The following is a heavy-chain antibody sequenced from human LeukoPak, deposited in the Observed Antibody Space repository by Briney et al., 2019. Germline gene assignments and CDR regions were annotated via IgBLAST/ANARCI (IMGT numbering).Heavy chain of an antibody. D-gene: IGHD3-16*02. J-gene: IGHJ3*02. CDR3: ARGYDYVWGSYRPNDAFDI. V-gene: IGHV1-8*01. Sequence: ASVKVSCKASGYTFTSYDINWVRQATGQGLEWMGWMNPNSGNTGYAQKFQGRVTMTRNTSISTAYMELSSLRSEDTAVYYCARGYDYVWGSYRPNDAFDIWGQGTMVTVSS. CDR1: GYTFTSYD. CDR2: MNPNSGNT.